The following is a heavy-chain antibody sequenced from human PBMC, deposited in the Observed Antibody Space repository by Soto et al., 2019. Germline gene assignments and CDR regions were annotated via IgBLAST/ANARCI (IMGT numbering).Heavy chain of an antibody. CDR2: INSDGSST. J-gene: IGHJ6*02. Sequence: EVQLVESGGGLVQPGGSLRLSCAASGFTFSSYWMHWVRQAPGKGLVWVSRINSDGSSTSYADSVKGRFTIPRDNTKNPLYLQMNRLRGVDTAGYYCAIGPASRRWFGELVFGLDVGGQGTTVTV. V-gene: IGHV3-74*01. CDR1: GFTFSSYW. CDR3: AIGPASRRWFGELVFGLDV. D-gene: IGHD3-10*01.